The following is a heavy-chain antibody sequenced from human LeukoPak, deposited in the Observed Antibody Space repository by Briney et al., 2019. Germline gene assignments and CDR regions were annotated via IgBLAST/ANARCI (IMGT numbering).Heavy chain of an antibody. J-gene: IGHJ6*02. D-gene: IGHD6-6*01. CDR2: ISGSGGST. CDR1: GFTFSSYA. V-gene: IGHV3-23*01. CDR3: AKCDSSSLYYYYGMDV. Sequence: PGGSLRLSCAASGFTFSSYAMSWVRQAPGKGLEWVSAISGSGGSTYYADSVKGRFTISRDNSKNTLYLQMNSLRAEDTAVYYCAKCDSSSLYYYYGMDVWGQGTMVTVSS.